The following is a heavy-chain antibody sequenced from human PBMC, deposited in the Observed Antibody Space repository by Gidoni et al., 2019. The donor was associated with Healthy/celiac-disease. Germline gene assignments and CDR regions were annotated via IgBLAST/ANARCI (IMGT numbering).Heavy chain of an antibody. CDR2: ISSNGGST. Sequence: EVQLVESGGGLVQPGGSLRLSCSASGFTFSSYAMHWVRQAPGKGLEYVSAISSNGGSTYYADSVKGRFTISRDNSKNTLYLQMSSLRAEDTAVYYCVKDVMVEKQRGYSRLYYYYYYMDVWGKGTTVTVSS. J-gene: IGHJ6*03. CDR3: VKDVMVEKQRGYSRLYYYYYYMDV. CDR1: GFTFSSYA. V-gene: IGHV3-64D*09. D-gene: IGHD5-18*01.